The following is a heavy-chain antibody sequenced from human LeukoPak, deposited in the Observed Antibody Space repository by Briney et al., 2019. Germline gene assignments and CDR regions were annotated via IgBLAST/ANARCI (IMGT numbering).Heavy chain of an antibody. Sequence: SETLSLTCTVSGGSISSSSYYWGWIRQPPGKGLEWIGSIYYSGSTYYNPSLKSRVTISVDTSKNQFSLKLSSVTAADTAVYYCARAPGYCSSTSCYRYMDVWGKGTTVTVSS. CDR2: IYYSGST. D-gene: IGHD2-2*01. CDR1: GGSISSSSYY. V-gene: IGHV4-39*07. J-gene: IGHJ6*03. CDR3: ARAPGYCSSTSCYRYMDV.